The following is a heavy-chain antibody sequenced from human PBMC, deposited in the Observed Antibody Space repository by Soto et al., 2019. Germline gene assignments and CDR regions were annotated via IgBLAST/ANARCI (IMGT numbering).Heavy chain of an antibody. J-gene: IGHJ5*02. V-gene: IGHV1-3*01. CDR1: GYTFTSYA. CDR3: ARDRGSGWYLISTWFDP. D-gene: IGHD6-19*01. Sequence: GASVKVSCKASGYTFTSYAMHWVRQAPGQRLEWMGWINAGNGNTKYSQKFQGRVTITRDTSASTAYMELSSLRSEDTAVYYCARDRGSGWYLISTWFDPWGQGTLVTVSS. CDR2: INAGNGNT.